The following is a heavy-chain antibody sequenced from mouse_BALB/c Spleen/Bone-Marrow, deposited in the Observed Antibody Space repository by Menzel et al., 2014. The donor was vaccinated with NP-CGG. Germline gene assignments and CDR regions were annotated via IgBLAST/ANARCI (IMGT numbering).Heavy chain of an antibody. V-gene: IGHV1S34*01. CDR3: ARRDYGNAFDY. CDR2: ISCYNGAT. J-gene: IGHJ2*01. Sequence: LVKTGASVKISCKASGYLFTGYYMHWVKQSHGKSLEWIGYISCYNGATSYNQKFKGKATFTVDTPSSTAYMQFNSLTSEDSAVYHCARRDYGNAFDYRGQGTTLTVSS. CDR1: GYLFTGYY. D-gene: IGHD2-1*01.